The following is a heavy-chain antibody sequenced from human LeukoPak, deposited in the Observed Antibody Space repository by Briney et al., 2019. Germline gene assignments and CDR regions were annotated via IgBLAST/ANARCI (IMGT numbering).Heavy chain of an antibody. CDR3: AREYEYCSGGSCYSSGEEGGPFDY. CDR2: ISSSSSHI. V-gene: IGHV3-21*01. J-gene: IGHJ4*02. D-gene: IGHD2-15*01. Sequence: GGSLRLSCAASGFNFSSYSMNWVRQAPGKGLEWVSSISSSSSHIYYADSVKGRFTISSDNAKNSLYLQMNRLRAEDKAVYYCAREYEYCSGGSCYSSGEEGGPFDYWGQGTLVTVSS. CDR1: GFNFSSYS.